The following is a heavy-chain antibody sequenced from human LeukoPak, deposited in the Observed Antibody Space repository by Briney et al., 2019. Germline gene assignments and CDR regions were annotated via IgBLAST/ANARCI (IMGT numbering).Heavy chain of an antibody. J-gene: IGHJ5*02. D-gene: IGHD2-2*01. Sequence: PGGSLRLSCTASGFTFSSYAMSWVRQAPGKGLEWVSALSASGGTTYYADSVKGRFTISRDNSKNTLHLQMNSLRAEDTAVYHCAKEPPVYWSSSSSPNWLDGWGQGTLVTAS. CDR1: GFTFSSYA. CDR2: LSASGGTT. CDR3: AKEPPVYWSSSSSPNWLDG. V-gene: IGHV3-23*01.